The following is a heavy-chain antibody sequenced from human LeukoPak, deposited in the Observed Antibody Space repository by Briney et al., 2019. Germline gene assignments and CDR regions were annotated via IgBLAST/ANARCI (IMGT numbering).Heavy chain of an antibody. J-gene: IGHJ6*03. CDR3: AKEGCTSTNCYVPPYYYYIDV. CDR2: IIGRVTTT. V-gene: IGHV3-23*01. CDR1: GFTFSSYG. D-gene: IGHD2-2*01. Sequence: PGGSLRLSCAASGFTFSSYGMTWVRQAPGKGLEWVSSIIGRVTTTYYADSVKGRFTISRDNSKNTVYLQLNSLRAEDTALYYCAKEGCTSTNCYVPPYYYYIDVWGKGTTVTISS.